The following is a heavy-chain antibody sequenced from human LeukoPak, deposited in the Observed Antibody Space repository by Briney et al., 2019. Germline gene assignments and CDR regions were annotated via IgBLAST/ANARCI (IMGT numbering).Heavy chain of an antibody. V-gene: IGHV3-23*01. CDR3: AKVLRSWWDLIFDY. D-gene: IGHD1-26*01. Sequence: GGSLRLSCAASGFTFSNYAMSWVRQAPGKGLEWVSVISASDGDTDYADSVKGRFTISRDNSKNTLYLQMNSLRAEDTAVYYCAKVLRSWWDLIFDYWGQGTLVTVSS. CDR2: ISASDGDT. J-gene: IGHJ4*02. CDR1: GFTFSNYA.